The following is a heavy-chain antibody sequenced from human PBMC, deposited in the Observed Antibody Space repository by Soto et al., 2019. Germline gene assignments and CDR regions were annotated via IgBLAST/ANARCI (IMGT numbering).Heavy chain of an antibody. J-gene: IGHJ6*02. CDR3: ARDVGTGLYYYYGMDV. V-gene: IGHV3-33*01. CDR2: LWYDGTNK. Sequence: GGSLRLSCAASGFTFSSNAMHWVRQAPGKGLEWVAVLWYDGTNKYYADSVKGRFTISRDNSKNTLYLQMNSLRAEDTAVYYCARDVGTGLYYYYGMDVWGQGTTVTVSS. D-gene: IGHD3-10*01. CDR1: GFTFSSNA.